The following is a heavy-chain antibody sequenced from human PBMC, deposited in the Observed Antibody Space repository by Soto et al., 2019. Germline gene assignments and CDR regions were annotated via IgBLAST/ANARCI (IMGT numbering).Heavy chain of an antibody. D-gene: IGHD2-21*01. CDR2: ISYDGSNK. V-gene: IGHV3-30*18. CDR3: AKARAN. Sequence: QVQLVESGGGVVQPGRSLRLSCAASGFTFSSYGMHWVRQAPGKGLEWVAVISYDGSNKYYADSVKGRFTISRDNSKNTLYLQMNSLRAEDTAVYYCAKARANCGQGTLVTVSS. CDR1: GFTFSSYG. J-gene: IGHJ4*02.